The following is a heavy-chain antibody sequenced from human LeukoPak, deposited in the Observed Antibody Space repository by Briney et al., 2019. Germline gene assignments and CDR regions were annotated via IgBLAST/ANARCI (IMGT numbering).Heavy chain of an antibody. CDR1: GYTFTGYH. CDR3: ARVQGYCTDGRCLF. V-gene: IGHV1-2*02. D-gene: IGHD2-8*01. CDR2: INPNNGDT. J-gene: IGHJ4*02. Sequence: GASVKVSCKAFGYTFTGYHIHWVRQAPGQGLEWMGWINPNNGDTKYAQKFNGRVTMTRDTSISTAYMEMSRLRSDDTAVYYCARVQGYCTDGRCLFWGQGTLVTVSS.